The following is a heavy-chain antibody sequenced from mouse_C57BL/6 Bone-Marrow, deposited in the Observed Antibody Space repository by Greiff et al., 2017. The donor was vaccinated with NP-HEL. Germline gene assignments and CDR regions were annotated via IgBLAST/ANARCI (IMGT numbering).Heavy chain of an antibody. CDR2: ISDGGSYT. V-gene: IGHV5-4*01. CDR1: GFTFSSYA. J-gene: IGHJ3*01. Sequence: EVQVVESGGGLVKPGGSLKLSCAASGFTFSSYAMSWVRQTPEKRLEWVATISDGGSYTYYPDNVKGRFTISRDNAKNNLYLQMSHLKSEDTAMYYCARDLYGSSYVAWFAYWGQGTLVTVSA. D-gene: IGHD1-1*01. CDR3: ARDLYGSSYVAWFAY.